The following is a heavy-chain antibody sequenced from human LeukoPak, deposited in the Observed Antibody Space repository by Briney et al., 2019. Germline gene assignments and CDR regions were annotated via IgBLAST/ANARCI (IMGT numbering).Heavy chain of an antibody. J-gene: IGHJ1*01. CDR3: VTVGTLDAEYFQH. Sequence: GGSLRLSCAASGFTFSSYAMSWVRQAPGKGLEWVSTISGGDGGTYYADSVKGRFTISRDNSKNTLYLQMNSLRAEDTAVYYCVTVGTLDAEYFQHWGQGTLVTVSS. CDR2: ISGGDGGT. D-gene: IGHD4-23*01. V-gene: IGHV3-23*01. CDR1: GFTFSSYA.